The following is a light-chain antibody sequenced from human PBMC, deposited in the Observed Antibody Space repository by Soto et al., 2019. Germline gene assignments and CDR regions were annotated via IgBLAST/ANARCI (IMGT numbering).Light chain of an antibody. CDR1: QGISNY. CDR2: AAS. CDR3: QKYNSAPLT. J-gene: IGKJ4*01. V-gene: IGKV1-27*01. Sequence: DIQMTQSPSSLSASVGDRVTIRFRASQGISNYLAWYQQKPGKVPKLLIYAASTLQSGVPSRFSGSGSGTDFTLTISSLQPEDVATYYCQKYNSAPLTFGGGTKVDIK.